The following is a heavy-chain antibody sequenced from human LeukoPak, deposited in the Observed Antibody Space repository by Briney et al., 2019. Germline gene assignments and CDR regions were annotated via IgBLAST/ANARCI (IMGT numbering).Heavy chain of an antibody. Sequence: ASVKVSCKASGYTFTSYGISWVRQAPGQGLEWMGWISAYNGNKNYAQKLQGRVTMTTDTSTSTAYMELRSLRSDDTAVYYCARVYLGITMIVVVMGDYWGQGTLVTVSS. CDR1: GYTFTSYG. V-gene: IGHV1-18*01. CDR2: ISAYNGNK. D-gene: IGHD3-22*01. CDR3: ARVYLGITMIVVVMGDY. J-gene: IGHJ4*02.